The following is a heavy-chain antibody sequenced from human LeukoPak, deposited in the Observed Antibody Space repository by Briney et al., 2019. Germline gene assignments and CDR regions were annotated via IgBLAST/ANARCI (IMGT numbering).Heavy chain of an antibody. Sequence: ASVKVSCKASGYTFTRYDINWVRQATGQGLEWMGWMNPKSGNTGHAQRFQGRVSMTMNTSISTAYMELSSLTSEDTAMYYCTRGPSYHSKWVGGMWFDPWGQGTLVSVSS. D-gene: IGHD6-19*01. V-gene: IGHV1-8*01. CDR2: MNPKSGNT. CDR3: TRGPSYHSKWVGGMWFDP. J-gene: IGHJ5*02. CDR1: GYTFTRYD.